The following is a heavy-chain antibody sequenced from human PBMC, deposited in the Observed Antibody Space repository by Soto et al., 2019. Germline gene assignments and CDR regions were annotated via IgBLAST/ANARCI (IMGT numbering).Heavy chain of an antibody. V-gene: IGHV4-30-2*01. D-gene: IGHD4-17*01. CDR3: AIEAYGDYVGYFDS. CDR1: GDTISTGGYS. J-gene: IGHJ4*02. CDR2: TYHSGNP. Sequence: QLQLQESGSRLVKSSETLSLTCGVSGDTISTGGYSWAWLRQPPGKALEWIGHTYHSGNPYYNPSPTSLVIIAVDRSKNLFARNLSSVTGAETAVYYCAIEAYGDYVGYFDSWSQGTLVTVSS.